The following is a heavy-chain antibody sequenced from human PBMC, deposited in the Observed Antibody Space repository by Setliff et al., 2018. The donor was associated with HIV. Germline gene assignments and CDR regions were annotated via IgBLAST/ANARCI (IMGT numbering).Heavy chain of an antibody. CDR2: ISPDNANT. Sequence: GASVKVSCKSSGYTFTDYFMHWVRQAPGQGLEWMGWISPDNANTRISQRVRGSVTMTRDRSINTAYMEFSGLTSEDTAVYYCTKGLYYDSSGYYGIFDWGQGTLVTSPQ. D-gene: IGHD3-22*01. CDR1: GYTFTDYF. J-gene: IGHJ4*02. V-gene: IGHV1-2*02. CDR3: TKGLYYDSSGYYGIFD.